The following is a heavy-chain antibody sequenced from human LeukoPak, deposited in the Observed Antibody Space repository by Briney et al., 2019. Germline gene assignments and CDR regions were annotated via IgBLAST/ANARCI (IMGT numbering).Heavy chain of an antibody. J-gene: IGHJ4*02. Sequence: GGSLRLSCAASGFIFSDYGMHWVRQAPGKGLEWVTLVRNDGSDKYYADSVKGRFTISRDNSKNTLYLQMNSLRPEDTAVYYCAKHYCGSGSQEYYFDYWGQGTLVTVSS. CDR2: VRNDGSDK. CDR1: GFIFSDYG. CDR3: AKHYCGSGSQEYYFDY. D-gene: IGHD3-10*01. V-gene: IGHV3-30*02.